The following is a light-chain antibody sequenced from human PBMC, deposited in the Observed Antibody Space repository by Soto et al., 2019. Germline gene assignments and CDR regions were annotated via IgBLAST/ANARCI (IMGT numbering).Light chain of an antibody. V-gene: IGKV3-20*01. CDR3: QQYVNFVWT. CDR1: QGVSTSK. Sequence: IVLTQSPGALSLSPGVRATLSCRTSQGVSTSKLAWYQQRPGQAPRLLMYDASRRATGIPDRFSGSGSGTDFTLTISRLEPEDVAVYYCQQYVNFVWTFGQGTRWIS. CDR2: DAS. J-gene: IGKJ1*01.